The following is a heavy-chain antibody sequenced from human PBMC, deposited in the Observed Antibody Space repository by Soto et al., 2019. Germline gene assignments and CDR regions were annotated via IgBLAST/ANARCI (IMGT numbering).Heavy chain of an antibody. CDR2: FDPEDGET. D-gene: IGHD2-8*02. Sequence: GASVKVSCKGSGYTLTELSMHWVRQAPGKGLEWMGGFDPEDGETIYAQKFQGRVTMTEDTSTDTAYMELSSLRSEDTAVYYCASAGTGYYYYGMDVWGQGPRSPSP. J-gene: IGHJ6*02. CDR3: ASAGTGYYYYGMDV. CDR1: GYTLTELS. V-gene: IGHV1-24*01.